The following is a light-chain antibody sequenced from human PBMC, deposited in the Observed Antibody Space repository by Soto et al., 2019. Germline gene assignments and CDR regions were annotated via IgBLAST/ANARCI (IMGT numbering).Light chain of an antibody. J-gene: IGKJ2*01. CDR3: QQNDNTPYS. Sequence: DIHMTQSPSSLSASVGDTVTITCRASQSIRDRLNWYQQKPGKAPKLLIYATSAVQTGVPSRFSGSASGTDFTLAINSLQPEDFATYYCQQNDNTPYSFGQGTKLGIK. V-gene: IGKV1-39*01. CDR1: QSIRDR. CDR2: ATS.